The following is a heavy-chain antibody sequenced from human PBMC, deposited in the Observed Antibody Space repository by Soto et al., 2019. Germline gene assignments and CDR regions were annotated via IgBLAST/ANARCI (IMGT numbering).Heavy chain of an antibody. CDR2: IFSSGST. CDR1: GGSISSGDYS. J-gene: IGHJ4*02. D-gene: IGHD3-10*01. V-gene: IGHV4-31*03. CDR3: ARAGIGDGYFDY. Sequence: QVQLQESGPGLVKPSQTLSLTCTVSGGSISSGDYSWTWIRQHPGKGLEWIGYIFSSGSTYYNPSLESRVTISVDTSKNQFSLKLNSVTAADTAVYYCARAGIGDGYFDYWGQGTLVTVSS.